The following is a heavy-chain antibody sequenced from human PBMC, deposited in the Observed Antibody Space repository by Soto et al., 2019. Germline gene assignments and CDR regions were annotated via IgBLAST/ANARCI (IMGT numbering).Heavy chain of an antibody. D-gene: IGHD5-18*01. CDR1: GFTFSNYA. J-gene: IGHJ3*02. CDR2: NSGSGGTT. Sequence: EAQLLESGGGLVQPGGSPRLSCAASGFTFSNYAMSWVRQAPEKGLEWVSVNSGSGGTTYYADSVKGRFTISRDNSKNTLYLQMNSLRAEDTDVYHCAKGFSAMFTSAFDIWGQGRIVTVSS. CDR3: AKGFSAMFTSAFDI. V-gene: IGHV3-23*01.